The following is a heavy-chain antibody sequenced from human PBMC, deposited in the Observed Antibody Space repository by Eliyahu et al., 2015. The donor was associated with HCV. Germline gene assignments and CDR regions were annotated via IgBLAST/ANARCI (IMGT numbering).Heavy chain of an antibody. D-gene: IGHD1-14*01. J-gene: IGHJ6*02. CDR2: INPSGGDA. V-gene: IGHV1-46*01. Sequence: QVRLVQSGAEVKKPGASVMISCKASGYSFTNYYIHWLRQVPGQGPEWMGIINPSGGDAIYAQKFQGRVTMTRDTSTSTVYMDLGSLKFEDMAVYYCARDRETGRSVRYYFYGFDVWGQGTTVTVSS. CDR3: ARDRETGRSVRYYFYGFDV. CDR1: GYSFTNYY.